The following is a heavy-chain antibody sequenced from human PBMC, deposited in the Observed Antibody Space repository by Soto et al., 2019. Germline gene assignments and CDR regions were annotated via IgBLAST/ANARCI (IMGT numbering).Heavy chain of an antibody. J-gene: IGHJ4*02. CDR1: GYTFNTYW. CDR2: MSPGNSDI. D-gene: IGHD2-21*01. CDR3: ARQGRTSASSDF. V-gene: IGHV5-51*01. Sequence: PGESLKISCRVFGYTFNTYWIGGVRQMPGKGLEWMGVMSPGNSDIRYSPAFQGQVSISADTSISTAYLQWSSLKTSDSGMYYCARQGRTSASSDFWGQGTLVTVSS.